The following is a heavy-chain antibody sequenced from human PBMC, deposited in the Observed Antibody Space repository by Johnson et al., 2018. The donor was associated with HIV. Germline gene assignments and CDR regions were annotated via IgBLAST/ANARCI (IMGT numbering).Heavy chain of an antibody. CDR1: GFTFSDHY. CDR2: TRNKANSYTT. V-gene: IGHV3-72*01. Sequence: VQLVESGGGVVQPGRSLRLSCAASGFTFSDHYMDWVRQAPGKGLEWVGRTRNKANSYTTEYAASVKGRFTISRDDSKNSLYLQMNSLRAEDTAVYYCASVPMIVVLDGAFDIWGQGTMVTVSS. D-gene: IGHD3-22*01. CDR3: ASVPMIVVLDGAFDI. J-gene: IGHJ3*02.